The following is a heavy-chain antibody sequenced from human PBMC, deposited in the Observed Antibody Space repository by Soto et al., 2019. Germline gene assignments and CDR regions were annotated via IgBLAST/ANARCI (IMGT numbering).Heavy chain of an antibody. D-gene: IGHD2-2*01. CDR2: ISSGSSTI. V-gene: IGHV3-48*01. J-gene: IGHJ6*03. CDR1: GFAFSNYD. Sequence: GGSLRLSCVGSGFAFSNYDMGWVRQAPGKGLEWVSYISSGSSTIYYADSVKGRFTISRDNAKNSLYLQMDSLRADDTAVYYATRSAYMDVWGTGTTVTSP. CDR3: TRSAYMDV.